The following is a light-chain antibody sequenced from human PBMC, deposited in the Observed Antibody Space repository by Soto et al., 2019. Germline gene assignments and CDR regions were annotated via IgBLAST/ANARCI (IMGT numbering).Light chain of an antibody. CDR3: QQYNGYSRT. Sequence: DIQMTQSPSTLSASVGDRVTITCRASQSITNWLAWYQQRPGKAPKLLIYDASSLESGVSSRFSGSGSGTEFTLTINSLQPDDFATYYCQQYNGYSRTFGQATKLEIK. CDR2: DAS. CDR1: QSITNW. J-gene: IGKJ2*01. V-gene: IGKV1-5*01.